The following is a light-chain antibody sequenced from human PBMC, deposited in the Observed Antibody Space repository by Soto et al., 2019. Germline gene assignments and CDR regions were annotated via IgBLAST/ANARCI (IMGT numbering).Light chain of an antibody. CDR2: GTS. CDR3: QQYNNWSPWT. V-gene: IGKV3-15*01. Sequence: EIVMTQSPATLSVSPAESATLSCRASQSFSSNLAWYQQKPGQAPRLLIYGTSTRATGIPARFSDSGSGTEFTLIISSLQSEDFAVYYCQQYNNWSPWTFGQGTKVDSK. J-gene: IGKJ1*01. CDR1: QSFSSN.